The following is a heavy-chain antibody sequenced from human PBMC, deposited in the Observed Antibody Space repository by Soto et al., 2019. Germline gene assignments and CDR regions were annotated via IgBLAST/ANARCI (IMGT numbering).Heavy chain of an antibody. CDR3: ARLLRDALSSIDAFDL. V-gene: IGHV5-10-1*01. Sequence: GESLKISCKGSGYSFSNYWITWVRQMPGKGPEWMGTIDPSDSYTKYSPSFQGRVTMSTDKSKSTAYLQWSSLRASDSAMYYCARLLRDALSSIDAFDLWGQGTMVTVSS. CDR1: GYSFSNYW. D-gene: IGHD3-16*01. CDR2: IDPSDSYT. J-gene: IGHJ3*01.